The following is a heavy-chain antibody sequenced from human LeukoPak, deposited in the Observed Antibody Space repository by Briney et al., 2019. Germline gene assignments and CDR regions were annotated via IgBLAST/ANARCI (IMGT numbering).Heavy chain of an antibody. CDR3: ARGSGSYHTAYMN. Sequence: GESLKISCKGSGYSLTSYWIGWVRQMPGKGLEWMGIIYPGDSDTRYSPSFQGQVTISADKSISTAYLQWSSLEASDTAMYYCARGSGSYHTAYMNWGQGTLVTVSS. D-gene: IGHD1-26*01. J-gene: IGHJ4*02. V-gene: IGHV5-51*01. CDR2: IYPGDSDT. CDR1: GYSLTSYW.